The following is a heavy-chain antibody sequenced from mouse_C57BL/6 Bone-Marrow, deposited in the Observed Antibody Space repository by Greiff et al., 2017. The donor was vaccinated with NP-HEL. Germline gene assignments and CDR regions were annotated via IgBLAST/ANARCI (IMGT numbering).Heavy chain of an antibody. CDR1: GYTFTSYW. CDR2: IDPSDSYT. Sequence: QVQLQQPGAELVKPGASVKLSCKASGYTFTSYWMQWVKQRPGQGLEWIGEIDPSDSYTNYNQKFKGKATLTVDTSSSTAYMQLSSLTSEDSAVYYCARSYGNYHFDYWGQGTTLTVSS. CDR3: ARSYGNYHFDY. J-gene: IGHJ2*01. D-gene: IGHD2-1*01. V-gene: IGHV1-50*01.